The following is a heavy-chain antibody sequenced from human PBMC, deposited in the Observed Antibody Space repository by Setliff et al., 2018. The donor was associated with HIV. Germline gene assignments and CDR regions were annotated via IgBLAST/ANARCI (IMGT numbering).Heavy chain of an antibody. CDR3: ARDRVAVAVSLIYYYGMDV. J-gene: IGHJ6*02. CDR1: GGSISSHY. D-gene: IGHD6-19*01. Sequence: SETLSLTCTVSGGSISSHYWSWIRQPPGKGLEWIGSIYYSGSTNYNPSLKSRVTISVDTSRNQFSLKLSSVTAADTAVYYCARDRVAVAVSLIYYYGMDVWGQGTTVTVSS. CDR2: IYYSGST. V-gene: IGHV4-59*11.